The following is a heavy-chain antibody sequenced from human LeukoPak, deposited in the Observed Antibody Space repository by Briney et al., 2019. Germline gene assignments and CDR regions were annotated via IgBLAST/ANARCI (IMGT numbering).Heavy chain of an antibody. V-gene: IGHV4-4*07. Sequence: PSETLSLTCTVSGASISSYYYNWIRQTAGGGLEWIGRLYISGSTDYNPSLKSRVTISVDTSNNQFSLKLNSVTAADTAVYFCARDLSGNLYFDYWGQGVLVTVSS. D-gene: IGHD3-10*01. CDR1: GASISSYY. CDR3: ARDLSGNLYFDY. J-gene: IGHJ4*02. CDR2: LYISGST.